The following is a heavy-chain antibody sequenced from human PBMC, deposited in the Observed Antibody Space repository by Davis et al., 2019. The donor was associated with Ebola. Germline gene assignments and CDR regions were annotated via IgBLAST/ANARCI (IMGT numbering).Heavy chain of an antibody. CDR1: GYSFTNYW. J-gene: IGHJ6*03. Sequence: GESLKISCTASGYSFTNYWTGWVRQMPGKGLEWMGIIYAGDSDTRYSPSFQGQVTIAADKSINTAYLQWSSLKASDTAVYYCARCRTLGSYYYMDVWGNGTSVTVSS. D-gene: IGHD3-10*01. V-gene: IGHV5-51*01. CDR2: IYAGDSDT. CDR3: ARCRTLGSYYYMDV.